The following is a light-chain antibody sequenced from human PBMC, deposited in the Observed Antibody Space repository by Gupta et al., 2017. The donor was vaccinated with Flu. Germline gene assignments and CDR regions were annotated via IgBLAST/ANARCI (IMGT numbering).Light chain of an antibody. CDR3: LQHNKYPLT. J-gene: IGKJ4*01. CDR2: AAS. Sequence: DIQMTQSPSSLSASVGDRVTITCRASPGIRDELCWYQQKPGKAPKRLIYAASSLQSGVPSRFSGSGSGTEFTLTITSLQPEDFATYYCLQHNKYPLTFGGGTKVEIK. CDR1: PGIRDE. V-gene: IGKV1-17*01.